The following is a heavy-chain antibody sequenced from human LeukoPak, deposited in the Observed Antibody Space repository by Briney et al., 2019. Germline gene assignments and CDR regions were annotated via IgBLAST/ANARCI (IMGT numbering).Heavy chain of an antibody. CDR3: ASLWFGEPRVTN. CDR1: GGSISSYY. CDR2: IYYSGST. V-gene: IGHV4-59*01. Sequence: PSETLSLTCTVSGGSISSYYWSWIRQPPGKGLEWIGYIYYSGSTNYNPSLKSRVTISVDTSKNQFSLKLSSVTAADTAVYYCASLWFGEPRVTNWGQGTLVTVSS. J-gene: IGHJ4*02. D-gene: IGHD3-10*01.